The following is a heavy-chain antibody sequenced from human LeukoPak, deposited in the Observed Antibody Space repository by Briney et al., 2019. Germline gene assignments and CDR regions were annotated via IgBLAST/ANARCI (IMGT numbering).Heavy chain of an antibody. Sequence: GGSLTLSCAASGFTFSNCDRLWVRQAPGKGLEWVADISYDGINIFYADYVTGRFTISRDHSKNTLYLQINSLRAEDTAVYYCGAKGYSDGNDAFDIWGRGGIVTVSP. V-gene: IGHV3-30*03. CDR1: GFTFSNCD. CDR3: GAKGYSDGNDAFDI. CDR2: ISYDGINI. J-gene: IGHJ3*02. D-gene: IGHD5-18*01.